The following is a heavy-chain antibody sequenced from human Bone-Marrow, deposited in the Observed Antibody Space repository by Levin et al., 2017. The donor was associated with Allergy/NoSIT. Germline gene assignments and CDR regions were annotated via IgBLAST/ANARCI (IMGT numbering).Heavy chain of an antibody. J-gene: IGHJ4*02. V-gene: IGHV3-33*01. Sequence: GESLKISCPASGFTFGSYGIHWVRQAPGKGLEWVAGLWFDGSHEHYADSVRGRFTVSRDNSKSTLYLQLNNLRVEDTAVYYCAREYADYYFDYWGQGTLVTVSS. CDR2: LWFDGSHE. CDR1: GFTFGSYG. CDR3: AREYADYYFDY. D-gene: IGHD2-8*01.